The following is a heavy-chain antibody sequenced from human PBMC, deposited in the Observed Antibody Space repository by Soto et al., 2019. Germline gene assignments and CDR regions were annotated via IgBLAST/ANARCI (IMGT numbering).Heavy chain of an antibody. J-gene: IGHJ4*02. CDR1: GFTFSSYA. V-gene: IGHV3-23*01. CDR2: ISGSGGST. CDR3: AKEGSDVIVATSPNGDFDY. D-gene: IGHD5-12*01. Sequence: PGGSLRLSCAASGFTFSSYAMSWVRQAPGKGLEWVSAISGSGGSTYYADSVKGRFTISRDNSKNTLYLQMNSLRAEDTAVYYYAKEGSDVIVATSPNGDFDYWGQGTLVTVSS.